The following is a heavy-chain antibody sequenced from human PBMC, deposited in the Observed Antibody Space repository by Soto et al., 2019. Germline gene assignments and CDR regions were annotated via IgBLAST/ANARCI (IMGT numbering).Heavy chain of an antibody. CDR1: GFSLTTSGVG. CDR3: ARRILRTVFGLVTTTAIYFDF. Sequence: QITLNESGPTVVKPAETLTLTCTFSGFSLTTSGVGVGWIRQSPGKAPEWLALIYWDDDKRYSASLKSRLTINKETSKNLVVLTMARVDPEDTATYYCARRILRTVFGLVTTTAIYFDFWGQGTPVVVSS. V-gene: IGHV2-5*02. D-gene: IGHD3-3*01. CDR2: IYWDDDK. J-gene: IGHJ4*02.